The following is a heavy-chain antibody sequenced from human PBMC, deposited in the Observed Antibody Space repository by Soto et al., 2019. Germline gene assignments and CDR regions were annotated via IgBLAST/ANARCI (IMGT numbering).Heavy chain of an antibody. CDR2: INSDGNIT. CDR1: GFTFSSYW. V-gene: IGHV3-74*01. D-gene: IGHD3-9*01. J-gene: IGHJ6*02. Sequence: EVQLVESGGGLVQPGGSLRLSCAASGFTFSSYWMHWVRQAPGKGLVWVSRINSDGNITSYADSVKGRFTISRDNAKNALYLQINSRRAEDTAVYYCVRDTQVLRYLRGVSPYYYGMDVWGQGTKVTAS. CDR3: VRDTQVLRYLRGVSPYYYGMDV.